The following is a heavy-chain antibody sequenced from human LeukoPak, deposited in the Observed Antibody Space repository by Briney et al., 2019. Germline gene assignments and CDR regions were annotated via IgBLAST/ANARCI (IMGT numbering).Heavy chain of an antibody. CDR3: AKDGIVGATTALDY. CDR2: IWYDGSNK. V-gene: IGHV3-30*02. CDR1: GFTFSSYG. J-gene: IGHJ4*02. Sequence: GGSLRLSCAASGFTFSSYGMHWVRQAPGKGLEWVAVIWYDGSNKYYADSVKGRFTISRDNSKNTLYLQMNSLRAEDTAVYYCAKDGIVGATTALDYWGQGTLVTVSS. D-gene: IGHD1-26*01.